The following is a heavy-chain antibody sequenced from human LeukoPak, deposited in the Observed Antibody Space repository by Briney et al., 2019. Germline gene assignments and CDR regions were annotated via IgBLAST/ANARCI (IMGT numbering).Heavy chain of an antibody. V-gene: IGHV4-34*01. CDR1: GGSFSGYY. Sequence: KTSETLSLTCAVYGGSFSGYYWSWIRQPPGKGLEWIGEINHSGSTNYNPSLKSRVTISVDTSKNQFSLKLSSVTAADTAVYYCARAGLDILTGHPLDYWGQGTLVTVSS. CDR2: INHSGST. CDR3: ARAGLDILTGHPLDY. J-gene: IGHJ4*02. D-gene: IGHD3-9*01.